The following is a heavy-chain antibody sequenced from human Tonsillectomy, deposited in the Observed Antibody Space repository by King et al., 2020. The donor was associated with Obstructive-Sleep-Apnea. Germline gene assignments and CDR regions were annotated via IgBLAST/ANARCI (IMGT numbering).Heavy chain of an antibody. D-gene: IGHD4-17*01. Sequence: VQLVESGGGVVQPGRSLRLSCEVSGFTFSSYGMHWVRQTPGKGLEWVSLISSDGNRKNYADSVKGRFTISRDNSKNTLYLEMNSLRVEDTALYYCARDSWVQNAYDGAIDFWGQGTLVTVSS. J-gene: IGHJ4*02. V-gene: IGHV3-30-3*01. CDR1: GFTFSSYG. CDR2: ISSDGNRK. CDR3: ARDSWVQNAYDGAIDF.